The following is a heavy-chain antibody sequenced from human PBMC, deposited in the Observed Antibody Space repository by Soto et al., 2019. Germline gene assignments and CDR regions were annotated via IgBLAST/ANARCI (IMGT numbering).Heavy chain of an antibody. CDR3: ATVPITISARGGSYYYYMDV. J-gene: IGHJ6*03. CDR2: FDPEDGET. D-gene: IGHD3-3*01. Sequence: ASVKVSCKVSGYTLTELSMHWVRQAPGKGLEWMGGFDPEDGETIYAQKFQGRVTMTEDTSTDTAYMELSSLRSEDTAVYYCATVPITISARGGSYYYYMDVWGKGTTVTVSS. V-gene: IGHV1-24*01. CDR1: GYTLTELS.